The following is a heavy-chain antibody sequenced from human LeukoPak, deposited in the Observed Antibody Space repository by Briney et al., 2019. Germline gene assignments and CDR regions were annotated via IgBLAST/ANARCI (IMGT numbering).Heavy chain of an antibody. Sequence: SETLSLTCTVSGGSISSYYWSWIRQPPGKGLEWIGYIYYSGSTNYNPSLKSRVTISVDTSKNQFSLKLSSVTAADTAVYYCATTTAGTGPPSWDYWGQGTLVTVSS. CDR2: IYYSGST. CDR3: ATTTAGTGPPSWDY. CDR1: GGSISSYY. D-gene: IGHD6-13*01. J-gene: IGHJ4*02. V-gene: IGHV4-59*01.